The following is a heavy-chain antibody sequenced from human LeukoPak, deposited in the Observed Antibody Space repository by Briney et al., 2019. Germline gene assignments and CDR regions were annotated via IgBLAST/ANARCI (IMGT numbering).Heavy chain of an antibody. D-gene: IGHD1-26*01. CDR1: GGSISGTNW. V-gene: IGHV4-4*02. Sequence: PSGTLSLTCGVSGGSISGTNWWSWVRQPPGQGLEWIGEISLAGQTNYNPSLNGRVTMSLDKSSNQLSLHLTSVTAADTATYFCTRESGPFCPFGYWGQGTLVIVSS. J-gene: IGHJ4*02. CDR3: TRESGPFCPFGY. CDR2: ISLAGQT.